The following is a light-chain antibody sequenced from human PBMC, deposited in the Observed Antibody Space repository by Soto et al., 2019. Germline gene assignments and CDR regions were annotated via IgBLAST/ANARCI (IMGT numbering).Light chain of an antibody. J-gene: IGLJ3*02. CDR3: ISFTPSTTTHWV. CDR2: EVT. CDR1: RRDVGDYNR. Sequence: LNQPPSVLGSPGKSITLPCTGNRRDVGDYNRVSWYQHHPGKAPKLMIFEVTNRPSGISDRFSGFKSGSTASLTISELQPDDEADYYCISFTPSTTTHWVFGGGTKVTVL. V-gene: IGLV2-14*01.